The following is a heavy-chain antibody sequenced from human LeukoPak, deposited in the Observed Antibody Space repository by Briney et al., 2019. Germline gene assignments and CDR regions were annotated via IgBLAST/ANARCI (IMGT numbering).Heavy chain of an antibody. J-gene: IGHJ4*02. D-gene: IGHD3-22*01. V-gene: IGHV4-4*02. CDR1: GGSISSSNW. Sequence: PSGTLSLTCAVSGGSISSSNWWSWVRQPPGKGLEWIREIYHSGSTNYNPSLKSRVTISVDKSKNQFSLKLSSVTAADTAVYYCARVAYDSSGYYEDYWGQGTLVTVSS. CDR3: ARVAYDSSGYYEDY. CDR2: IYHSGST.